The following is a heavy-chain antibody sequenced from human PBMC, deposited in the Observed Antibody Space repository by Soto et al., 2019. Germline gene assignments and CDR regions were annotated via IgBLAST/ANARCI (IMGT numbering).Heavy chain of an antibody. V-gene: IGHV4-59*01. CDR3: ARGYCSSTSGYIWDYWFDP. J-gene: IGHJ5*02. Sequence: QLQLQESGPGLVKPSETLSLTCTVSGGSISSYYWSWIRQPPGKGLEWIGYIYYSGRTNYNPSLKSRVTISVDTSKHQFSLKLSSATAADTAVYYCARGYCSSTSGYIWDYWFDPWGQGTLVTVSS. CDR1: GGSISSYY. CDR2: IYYSGRT. D-gene: IGHD2-2*02.